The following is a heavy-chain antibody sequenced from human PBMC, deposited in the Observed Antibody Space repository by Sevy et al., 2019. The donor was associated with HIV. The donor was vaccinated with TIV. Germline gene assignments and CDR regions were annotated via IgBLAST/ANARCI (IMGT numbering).Heavy chain of an antibody. J-gene: IGHJ4*02. V-gene: IGHV3-9*01. Sequence: GGSLRLPCAASGFTFDDYAMHWVRQAPGKGLEWVSGISWNSGRIGYAVSVKGRFTISRDNAKNSLYLQMNSLRAEDTALYYCAKDILPTYYYDSSGYFGTLFDYWGQGTLATVSS. D-gene: IGHD3-22*01. CDR1: GFTFDDYA. CDR2: ISWNSGRI. CDR3: AKDILPTYYYDSSGYFGTLFDY.